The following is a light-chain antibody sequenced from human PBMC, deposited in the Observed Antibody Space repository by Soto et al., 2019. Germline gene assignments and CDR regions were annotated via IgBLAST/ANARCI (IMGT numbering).Light chain of an antibody. CDR3: QQYDNSPIT. CDR1: QSVSSNY. J-gene: IGKJ5*01. CDR2: GAS. Sequence: DSVLTQSPGTLSLSPGERATLSCRASQSVSSNYLAWYQQKPGQAPRLLIYGASSRATGIPDRFSGTGSETDFTLTISRLEPEDFAVYYCQQYDNSPITFGQGTRLEIK. V-gene: IGKV3-20*01.